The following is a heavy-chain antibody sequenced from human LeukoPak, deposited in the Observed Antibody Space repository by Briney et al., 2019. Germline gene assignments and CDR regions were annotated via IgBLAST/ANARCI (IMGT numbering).Heavy chain of an antibody. J-gene: IGHJ3*02. CDR2: IYYSGST. D-gene: IGHD4-17*01. V-gene: IGHV4-31*03. CDR1: GGSISSGGYY. Sequence: PSETLSLTCTVSGGSISSGGYYWSWIRQHPGKGLEWIGYIYYSGSTYYNPSLKSRVTISVDTSKNQFSLKLSSVTAADTAVYYCARIGDYGDMVDAFDIWGQGTMVTVSP. CDR3: ARIGDYGDMVDAFDI.